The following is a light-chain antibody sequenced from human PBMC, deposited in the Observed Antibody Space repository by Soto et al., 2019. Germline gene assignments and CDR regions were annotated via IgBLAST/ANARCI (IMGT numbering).Light chain of an antibody. Sequence: QSVLTQPPSVSGAPGQRVTISCTGSRSNIGAGFDVHWYQQLPGTAPKLLIYGNNNRPSGVPDRFSGSKSGSSASLAITGLQAEDEADYYCQSYDSSLRGSLFGGGTKLTVL. CDR1: RSNIGAGFD. V-gene: IGLV1-40*01. CDR3: QSYDSSLRGSL. J-gene: IGLJ2*01. CDR2: GNN.